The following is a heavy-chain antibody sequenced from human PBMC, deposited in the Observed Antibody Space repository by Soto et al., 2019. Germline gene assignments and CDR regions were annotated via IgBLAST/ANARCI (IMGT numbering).Heavy chain of an antibody. Sequence: SETLSLTCTVSGGPISNSNYYWGWIRQPPGKGLEWIGSIYYSGSNHSNPSLKSRVTISVDTSKKQFSLKLSSVTAEDTAVYYCAKAPRPYTGGTSDYFYMEVWGKGTTVTVSS. J-gene: IGHJ6*03. D-gene: IGHD2-8*02. CDR3: AKAPRPYTGGTSDYFYMEV. V-gene: IGHV4-39*07. CDR1: GGPISNSNYY. CDR2: IYYSGSN.